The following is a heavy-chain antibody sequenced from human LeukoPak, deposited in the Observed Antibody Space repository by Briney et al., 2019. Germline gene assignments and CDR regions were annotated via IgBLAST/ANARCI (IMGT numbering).Heavy chain of an antibody. J-gene: IGHJ4*02. CDR2: TSQSGSM. CDR1: GGSISSGSYY. CDR3: ATRSSSGSPN. Sequence: PSQTLSLTCTVSGGSISSGSYYWSWIRQPPGKGLEWIGETSQSGSMNYNPSLRSRATVSLDKSKNQFFLKLGSVTAADTAVYYCATRSSSGSPNWGQGTLVTVSS. V-gene: IGHV4-61*05. D-gene: IGHD3-10*01.